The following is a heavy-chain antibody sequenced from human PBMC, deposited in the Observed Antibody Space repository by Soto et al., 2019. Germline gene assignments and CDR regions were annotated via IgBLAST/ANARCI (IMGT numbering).Heavy chain of an antibody. Sequence: SVKVSCKASGGTFSSYAISWVRQAPGQGLEWMGGIIPIFGTANYAQKFQGGVTITADESTNTAYMELSSLRSEDTAVYYCARGGYGSGWYYFDYWGQGTLVTVSS. D-gene: IGHD6-19*01. CDR2: IIPIFGTA. CDR1: GGTFSSYA. V-gene: IGHV1-69*13. J-gene: IGHJ4*02. CDR3: ARGGYGSGWYYFDY.